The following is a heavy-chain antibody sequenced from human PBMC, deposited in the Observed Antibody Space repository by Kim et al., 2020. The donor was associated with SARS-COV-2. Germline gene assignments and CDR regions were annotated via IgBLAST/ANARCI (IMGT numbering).Heavy chain of an antibody. Sequence: GGSLRLSCAASGFAFSSFAMSWVRQASGKGPEWISVIFSDGTIKYYADSVRGRFSISRDDSKNTLYLQMNSLRPEDTAVYFCAKALSSSWSRLVDWGQGTLVSVSS. CDR2: IFSDGTIK. CDR1: GFAFSSFA. V-gene: IGHV3-23*03. D-gene: IGHD6-13*01. J-gene: IGHJ4*02. CDR3: AKALSSSWSRLVD.